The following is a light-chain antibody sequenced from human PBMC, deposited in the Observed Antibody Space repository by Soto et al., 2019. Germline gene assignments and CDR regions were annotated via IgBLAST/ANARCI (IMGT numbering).Light chain of an antibody. V-gene: IGLV2-14*01. Sequence: QFVLTQPASVSASPGQSIFISCTGTSEDIGAYDYVSWYQQHPGKAPKLILYAVNDRPSGVSSRFSGSKSGNTASLTISGVQPDDEADYYCSSYRSSDTLEVFGTGTKVTV. CDR3: SSYRSSDTLEV. CDR1: SEDIGAYDY. J-gene: IGLJ1*01. CDR2: AVN.